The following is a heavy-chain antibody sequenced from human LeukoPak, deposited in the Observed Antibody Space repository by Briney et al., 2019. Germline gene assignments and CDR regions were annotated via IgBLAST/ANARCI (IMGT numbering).Heavy chain of an antibody. V-gene: IGHV3-43D*03. Sequence: GGSLRLSCAASGFTFDDYAMHWVRQAPGKGLEWVSLISWDGGSTYYADSVKGRFTISRDNSKNSLYLQMNSLRAEDTALYYCAKAFGGSGWYSPADWGQGTLVTVSS. D-gene: IGHD6-19*01. CDR2: ISWDGGST. CDR3: AKAFGGSGWYSPAD. CDR1: GFTFDDYA. J-gene: IGHJ4*02.